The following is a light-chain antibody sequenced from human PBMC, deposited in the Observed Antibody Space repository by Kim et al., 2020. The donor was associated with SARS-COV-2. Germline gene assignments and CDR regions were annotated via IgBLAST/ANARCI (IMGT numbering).Light chain of an antibody. J-gene: IGKJ5*01. V-gene: IGKV1-17*01. CDR2: CAS. CDR3: LQHNTYPIP. CDR1: QDIRND. Sequence: TSVGDRVTITCRASQDIRNDSGCYQQNPGRAPKRLIYCASSLQSGVPSRFSGSGSGTEFTLTISSLQPEDFATYFCLQHNTYPIPFGQGTRLEI.